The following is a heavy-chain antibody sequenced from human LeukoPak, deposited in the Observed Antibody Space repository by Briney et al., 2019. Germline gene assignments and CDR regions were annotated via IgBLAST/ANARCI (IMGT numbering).Heavy chain of an antibody. V-gene: IGHV1-18*04. D-gene: IGHD3-10*01. J-gene: IGHJ6*04. CDR1: GYTFTSYG. Sequence: ASVKVSCKASGYTFTSYGISWVRQAPGQGLEWMGWISAYNGNTNYAQKPQGRVTMTTDTSTSTAYMELRSLRSDDTAVYYCARDQEGSGSYWPKYYYYGMDVWGKGTTVTVSS. CDR3: ARDQEGSGSYWPKYYYYGMDV. CDR2: ISAYNGNT.